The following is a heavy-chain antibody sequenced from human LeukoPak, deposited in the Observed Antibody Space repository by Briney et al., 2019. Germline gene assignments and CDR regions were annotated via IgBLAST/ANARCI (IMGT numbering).Heavy chain of an antibody. Sequence: GGSLRLSCAASGFTLSSYTMNRVRRAPGKGLEWISYINENSGLIYYADSVKGRFTISRDNAKNSLYLQMNSLRAEDTAVYYCARVSYYYDSSGYRDYWGQGTLVTVSS. CDR3: ARVSYYYDSSGYRDY. J-gene: IGHJ4*02. CDR1: GFTLSSYT. V-gene: IGHV3-48*01. D-gene: IGHD3-22*01. CDR2: INENSGLI.